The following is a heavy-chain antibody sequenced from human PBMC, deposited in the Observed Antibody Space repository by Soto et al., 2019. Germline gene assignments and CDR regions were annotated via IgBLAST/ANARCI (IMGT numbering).Heavy chain of an antibody. Sequence: PSETLSLTCTVSGGSISSYYWSWIRRPPGKGLEWIGYIYYSGSTNYNPSLKSRVTISVDTSKNQFSLKLSSVTAADTAVYYCARDCGRFLECYGMDVWGQGTTVTVSS. CDR1: GGSISSYY. V-gene: IGHV4-59*01. CDR3: ARDCGRFLECYGMDV. CDR2: IYYSGST. J-gene: IGHJ6*02. D-gene: IGHD3-3*01.